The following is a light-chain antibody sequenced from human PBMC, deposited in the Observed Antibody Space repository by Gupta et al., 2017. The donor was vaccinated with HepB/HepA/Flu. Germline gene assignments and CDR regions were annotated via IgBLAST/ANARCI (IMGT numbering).Light chain of an antibody. CDR1: QTLRNN. Sequence: EIVLTQSPGTLYLSPGERATLSCRASQTLRNNYLAWYQHKPGQAPRLLIYGTSTRATVIPARFSGSGSRTEFTLTITMLESEDSAIYYCHQDNAWPFTFGSGTKVEI. J-gene: IGKJ4*01. V-gene: IGKV3-15*01. CDR2: GTS. CDR3: HQDNAWPFT.